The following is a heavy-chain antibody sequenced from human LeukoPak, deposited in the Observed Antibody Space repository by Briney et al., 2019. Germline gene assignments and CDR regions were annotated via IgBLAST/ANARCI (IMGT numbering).Heavy chain of an antibody. V-gene: IGHV3-53*01. J-gene: IGHJ6*04. CDR2: IYSGGST. D-gene: IGHD1-1*01. Sequence: TGGSLRLSCTASGFTVSSNYMSWVRQAPGKGLEWVSVIYSGGSTYYADSVKGRFTISRDNSKNTLYLQMNSLRAEDTAVYYCARGPMDDNYYYYYGMDVWAKGPRSPSPQ. CDR3: ARGPMDDNYYYYYGMDV. CDR1: GFTVSSNY.